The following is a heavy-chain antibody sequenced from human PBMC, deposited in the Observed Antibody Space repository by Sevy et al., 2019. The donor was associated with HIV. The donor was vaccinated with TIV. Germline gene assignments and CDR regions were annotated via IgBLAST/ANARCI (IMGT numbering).Heavy chain of an antibody. D-gene: IGHD1-1*01. CDR2: IRYDGSNK. V-gene: IGHV3-30*02. CDR3: ATRWTPSY. CDR1: GFTFSAYG. J-gene: IGHJ4*02. Sequence: GGSLRLSCAASGFTFSAYGMHWVRQAPGKGLEWVAFIRYDGSNKFYADSVKGRFTISRDNSNNMMYLQMNSLRGEDTAVYYCATRWTPSYWGQGTLVTVSS.